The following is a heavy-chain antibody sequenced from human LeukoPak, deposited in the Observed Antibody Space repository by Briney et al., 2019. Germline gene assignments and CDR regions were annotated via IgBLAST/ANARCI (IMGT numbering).Heavy chain of an antibody. CDR3: ARNHGSGRGEWFDP. Sequence: SETLSLTCTVSGYSISSGYYWSWIRQPPGKGLEWIGYIYYSGSTKYNPSLKSRVTISVDTSKNQFSLKMSSVTAADTAVYYCARNHGSGRGEWFDPWGQGTLVTVSS. J-gene: IGHJ5*02. D-gene: IGHD3-10*01. CDR2: IYYSGST. V-gene: IGHV4-61*01. CDR1: GYSISSGYY.